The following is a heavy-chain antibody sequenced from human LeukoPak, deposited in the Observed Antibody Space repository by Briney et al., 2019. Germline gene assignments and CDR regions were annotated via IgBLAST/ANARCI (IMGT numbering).Heavy chain of an antibody. Sequence: ASVKVSCKASGYTFTSYYMHWVRQAPGQGLEWMGIINPSYGSTSYAQKFQGRVTMTRDMSTSTVYMELSSLRSEDTAVYYCARDSGERGSGSYLIAYWGQGTLVTVSS. D-gene: IGHD3-10*01. J-gene: IGHJ4*02. CDR3: ARDSGERGSGSYLIAY. CDR1: GYTFTSYY. CDR2: INPSYGST. V-gene: IGHV1-46*01.